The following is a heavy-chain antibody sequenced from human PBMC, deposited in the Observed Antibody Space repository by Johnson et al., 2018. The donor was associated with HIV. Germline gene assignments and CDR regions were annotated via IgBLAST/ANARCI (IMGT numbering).Heavy chain of an antibody. Sequence: VQLVESGGGVVQPGRSLRLSCAASGFTFSSYAMHWVRQAPGKGLEWVASIKRDGSEKYYVDSVRGRFSVSRDNAKKSLYLQMNSLRVEDTAVYYCARLNIAFDIWGQGTMVTVSS. D-gene: IGHD2/OR15-2a*01. V-gene: IGHV3-7*03. CDR2: IKRDGSEK. CDR1: GFTFSSYA. CDR3: ARLNIAFDI. J-gene: IGHJ3*02.